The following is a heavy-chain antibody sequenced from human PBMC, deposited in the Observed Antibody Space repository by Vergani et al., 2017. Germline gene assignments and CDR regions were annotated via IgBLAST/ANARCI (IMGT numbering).Heavy chain of an antibody. CDR3: ARDPYEAAAGTGGWFDP. CDR2: IWYDGSNK. V-gene: IGHV3-33*01. Sequence: QVQLVESGGGVVQPGRSLRLSCAASGFTFSSYGMHWVRQAPGKGLEWVAVIWYDGSNKYYADSVKGRFTISRDNSKNTLYLQMNSLRAEDTAVYYCARDPYEAAAGTGGWFDPWGQGTLVTVSS. J-gene: IGHJ5*02. CDR1: GFTFSSYG. D-gene: IGHD6-13*01.